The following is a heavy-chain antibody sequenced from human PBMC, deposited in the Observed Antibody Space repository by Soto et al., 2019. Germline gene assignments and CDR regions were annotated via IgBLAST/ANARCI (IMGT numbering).Heavy chain of an antibody. V-gene: IGHV4-34*01. CDR3: ARGVSLAVRGDWFDP. CDR1: GGPFSGYY. Sequence: SETLSLTCAVYGGPFSGYYWSWIRQPPGKGLEWIGEINHSGSTNYNPSLKSRATISVDTSKNQFSLKLSSVTAADTAVYYCARGVSLAVRGDWFDPWGRGTLVTVSP. J-gene: IGHJ5*02. CDR2: INHSGST. D-gene: IGHD3-10*01.